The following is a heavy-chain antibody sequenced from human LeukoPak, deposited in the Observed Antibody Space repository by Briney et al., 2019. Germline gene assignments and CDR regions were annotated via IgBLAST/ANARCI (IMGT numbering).Heavy chain of an antibody. CDR3: AGDRAVAGTDYYYGMDV. CDR1: GFTFSSYG. J-gene: IGHJ6*02. Sequence: PGGSLRLSCAASGFTFSSYGMHWVRQAPGKGLEWVAVISYDGSNKYYADSVKGRFTISRDNSKNTLYLQMNSLRAEDTAVYYCAGDRAVAGTDYYYGMDVWGQGTTVTVSS. V-gene: IGHV3-30*03. CDR2: ISYDGSNK. D-gene: IGHD6-13*01.